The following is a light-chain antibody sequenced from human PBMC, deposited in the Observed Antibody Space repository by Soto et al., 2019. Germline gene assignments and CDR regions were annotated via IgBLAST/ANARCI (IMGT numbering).Light chain of an antibody. J-gene: IGLJ1*01. Sequence: QSALTQPASVSGSPGQSITISCTGTSSDVGGYNYVSWYQQHPGKAPKLMIYDVSNRPSGVSNRFSGSKSGNTASLTISGLQAEDEADYYCSPYTSSSTPPYVFGTGTKVTVL. CDR2: DVS. CDR3: SPYTSSSTPPYV. CDR1: SSDVGGYNY. V-gene: IGLV2-14*01.